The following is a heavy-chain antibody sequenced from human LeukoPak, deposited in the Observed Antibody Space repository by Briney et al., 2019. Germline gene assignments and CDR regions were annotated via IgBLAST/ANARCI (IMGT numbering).Heavy chain of an antibody. D-gene: IGHD4-4*01. CDR2: IYYSGST. CDR3: ARAHLQSYSRAARGAFDI. Sequence: SEILSLTCTVSGGSISSYYWSWIRQPPGKGLEWIGYIYYSGSTNYNPSLKSRVTISVDTSKNQFSLKLSSVTAADTAVYYCARAHLQSYSRAARGAFDIWGQGTMVTVSS. CDR1: GGSISSYY. V-gene: IGHV4-59*01. J-gene: IGHJ3*02.